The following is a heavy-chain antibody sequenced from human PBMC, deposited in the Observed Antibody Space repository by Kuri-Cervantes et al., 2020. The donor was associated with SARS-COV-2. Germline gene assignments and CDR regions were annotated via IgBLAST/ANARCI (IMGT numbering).Heavy chain of an antibody. Sequence: SETLSLTCTVSGGSISSYYWSWIRQPAGKGLEWIGRIYTSGSTNYNPSLKSRVTISVDTSKNQFSLKLSSVTTADTAVYYCARGHRRWGYFDYWGQGALVTVSS. J-gene: IGHJ4*02. CDR3: ARGHRRWGYFDY. CDR1: GGSISSYY. CDR2: IYTSGST. V-gene: IGHV4-4*07. D-gene: IGHD3-16*01.